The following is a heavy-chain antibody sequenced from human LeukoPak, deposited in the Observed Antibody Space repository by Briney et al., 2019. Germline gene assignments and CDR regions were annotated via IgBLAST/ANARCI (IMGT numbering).Heavy chain of an antibody. V-gene: IGHV1-2*02. J-gene: IGHJ4*02. D-gene: IGHD3-3*01. Sequence: ASVKVSCKASGYTFTGYYMHWVRQAPGQGLEWMGWINPNSGGTNCAQKFQGRVTMTRDTSISTAYMELSRLRSDDTAVYYCAREDDFWSGTVDYWGQGTLVTVSS. CDR3: AREDDFWSGTVDY. CDR2: INPNSGGT. CDR1: GYTFTGYY.